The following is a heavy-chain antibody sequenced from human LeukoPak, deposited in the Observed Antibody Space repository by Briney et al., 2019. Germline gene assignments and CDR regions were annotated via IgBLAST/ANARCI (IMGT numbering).Heavy chain of an antibody. CDR2: ISSSSSTI. D-gene: IGHD2-2*02. CDR1: GFTFSSYS. CDR3: ATYCSSTGCYTNAGGY. V-gene: IGHV3-48*04. Sequence: GGSLRLSCAASGFTFSSYSMNWVRQAPGKGLEWVSYISSSSSTIYYADSVKGRFTISRDNAKNSLYLQMNSLRAEDTAVYYCATYCSSTGCYTNAGGYWGQGTLVTVSS. J-gene: IGHJ4*02.